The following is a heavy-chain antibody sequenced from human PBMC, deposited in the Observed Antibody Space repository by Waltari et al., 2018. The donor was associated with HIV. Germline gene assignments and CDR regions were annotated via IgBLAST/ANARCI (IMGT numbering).Heavy chain of an antibody. J-gene: IGHJ4*02. CDR3: ARRVDTYYYDSSGYYWTYDY. CDR1: GGSISSSSYY. D-gene: IGHD3-22*01. Sequence: QLQLQESGPGLVKPSETLSLTCTVSGGSISSSSYYWGWIRQPPGKGREWIGSIYYSGSTYYNPSLKSRVTISVDTSKNQFSLKLSSVTAADTAVYYCARRVDTYYYDSSGYYWTYDYWGQGTLVTVSS. CDR2: IYYSGST. V-gene: IGHV4-39*01.